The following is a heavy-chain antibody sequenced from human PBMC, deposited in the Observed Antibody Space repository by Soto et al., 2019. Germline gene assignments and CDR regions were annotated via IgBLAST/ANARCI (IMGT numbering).Heavy chain of an antibody. D-gene: IGHD3-22*01. CDR2: IWYDGSNK. Sequence: GGSLRLSCAASGFTFSSYGMPWFRQAPGKGLEWVAVIWYDGSNKYFAAPVKGRFAISRDDSRHIVYLQMNSLRIEDTAVYYCTTDSYSTMLVVRFDYWGHGTPVTVSS. V-gene: IGHV3-33*01. CDR3: TTDSYSTMLVVRFDY. J-gene: IGHJ4*01. CDR1: GFTFSSYG.